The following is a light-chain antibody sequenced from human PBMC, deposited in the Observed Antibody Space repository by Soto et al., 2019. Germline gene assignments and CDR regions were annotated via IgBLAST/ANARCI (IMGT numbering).Light chain of an antibody. CDR2: GAS. Sequence: EIVLTQSPGTLSLSPGERAILSCRASQSVNSNYLAWYQQKPGQAPRLLIYGASTRATGVPASFRGSGSGTEFTLTINGLQSEDFALYWCQQYDNWPPTFGGGTKVEIK. CDR1: QSVNSN. J-gene: IGKJ4*01. V-gene: IGKV3-15*01. CDR3: QQYDNWPPT.